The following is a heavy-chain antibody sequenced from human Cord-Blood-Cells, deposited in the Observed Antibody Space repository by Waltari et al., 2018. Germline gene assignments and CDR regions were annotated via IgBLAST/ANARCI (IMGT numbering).Heavy chain of an antibody. CDR2: IYYSGST. CDR3: ARRSGSYYFDY. V-gene: IGHV4-39*01. D-gene: IGHD1-26*01. CDR1: GGSISSSSYY. Sequence: QVQLQQWGAGLLKPSETLSLTCTVSGGSISSSSYYWGWIRQPPGKGLEWIGSIYYSGSTYYNPSLKSRVTISVDTSKNQFSLKLSSVTAADTAVYYCARRSGSYYFDYWGQGTLVTVSS. J-gene: IGHJ4*02.